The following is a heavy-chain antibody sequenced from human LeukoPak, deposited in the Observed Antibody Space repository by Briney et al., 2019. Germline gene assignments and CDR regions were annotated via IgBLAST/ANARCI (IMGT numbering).Heavy chain of an antibody. J-gene: IGHJ4*02. CDR3: AASGGSYYNY. Sequence: GGSLRLYCAASGFTFDDYARHWVRQAPGKGLKWVSGISWNSGSIGYADSVKGRFTISRDNAKNSLYLQMNSLRAEDTALYYCAASGGSYYNYWGRGTLVTVSS. CDR2: ISWNSGSI. CDR1: GFTFDDYA. D-gene: IGHD1-26*01. V-gene: IGHV3-9*01.